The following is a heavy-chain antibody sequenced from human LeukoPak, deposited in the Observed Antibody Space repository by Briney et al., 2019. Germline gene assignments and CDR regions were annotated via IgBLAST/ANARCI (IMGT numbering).Heavy chain of an antibody. Sequence: GGSLRLSCAASGFTVSSNYMSWVRQAPGKGLEWVSVIYSGGSTYYADSVKGRFTISRDNSKNTLYLQMNSLRAEDAAVYYCAGQWLVLDYYYGMDVWGQGTTVTVSS. CDR3: AGQWLVLDYYYGMDV. D-gene: IGHD6-19*01. CDR1: GFTVSSNY. J-gene: IGHJ6*02. CDR2: IYSGGST. V-gene: IGHV3-66*02.